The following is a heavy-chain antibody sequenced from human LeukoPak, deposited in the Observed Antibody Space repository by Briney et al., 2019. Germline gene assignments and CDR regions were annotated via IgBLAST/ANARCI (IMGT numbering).Heavy chain of an antibody. CDR1: GFTFSSYG. D-gene: IGHD3-10*01. CDR3: AKDAMVRGVHPYYYYYYMDV. J-gene: IGHJ6*03. CDR2: IRYDGSNK. V-gene: IGHV3-30*02. Sequence: TGGSLRLSCAASGFTFSSYGMPWVRQAPGKGLEWVAFIRYDGSNKYYADSVKGRFTISRDNSKNTLYLQMNSLRAEDTAVYYCAKDAMVRGVHPYYYYYYMDVWGKGTTVTISS.